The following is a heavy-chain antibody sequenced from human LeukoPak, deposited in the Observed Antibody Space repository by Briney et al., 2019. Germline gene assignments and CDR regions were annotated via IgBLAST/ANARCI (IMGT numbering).Heavy chain of an antibody. D-gene: IGHD4-23*01. Sequence: NTSETLSLTCTVSGGSINSYYWSWIRQPAGKGLEWIGRIYSSGSTNYNPSLKSRVPMSVDTSKNQFSLKLTSVTAADTAVYYCARGGKATVVTMWGQGILVTVSS. CDR3: ARGGKATVVTM. CDR2: IYSSGST. CDR1: GGSINSYY. J-gene: IGHJ4*02. V-gene: IGHV4-4*07.